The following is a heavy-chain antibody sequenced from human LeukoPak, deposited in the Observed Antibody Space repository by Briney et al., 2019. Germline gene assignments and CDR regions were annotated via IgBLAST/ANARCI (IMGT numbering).Heavy chain of an antibody. CDR2: IYYSGST. D-gene: IGHD3-10*01. V-gene: IGHV4-39*06. CDR1: GGSISSSTYY. CDR3: ARGGGGGRGIRMGRGVRAPLYNWFDP. Sequence: PSETLSLTCTVSGGSISSSTYYWGWIRQPPGKGLEWIGSIYYSGSTYYNPSLKSRVTISVDTSKNQFTLKLSSVTAADTAVYYCARGGGGGRGIRMGRGVRAPLYNWFDPWGHGTLVTVPS. J-gene: IGHJ5*02.